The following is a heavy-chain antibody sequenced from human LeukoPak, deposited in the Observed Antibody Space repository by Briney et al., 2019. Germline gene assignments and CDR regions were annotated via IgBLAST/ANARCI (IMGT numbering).Heavy chain of an antibody. CDR2: IIPIFGTA. Sequence: SVKVSCKASGGTFSSYAISWVRQAPGQGLEWMGGIIPIFGTANYAQKFQGRVTITADESTSTAYMELSSLRSEDTAVYYCAREKTAMVFGAGDYWGQGTLVTVSS. CDR1: GGTFSSYA. D-gene: IGHD5-18*01. V-gene: IGHV1-69*13. J-gene: IGHJ4*02. CDR3: AREKTAMVFGAGDY.